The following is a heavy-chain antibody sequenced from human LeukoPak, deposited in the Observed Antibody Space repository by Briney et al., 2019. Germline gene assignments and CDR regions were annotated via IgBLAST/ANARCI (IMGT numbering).Heavy chain of an antibody. CDR1: GFTFSKNW. CDR2: IQGDGSNT. D-gene: IGHD1-26*01. CDR3: AKDFSGSYPSYFDY. J-gene: IGHJ4*02. V-gene: IGHV3-74*01. Sequence: GGSLRLSCVASGFTFSKNWMHWVRQAPGKGLVWVSRIQGDGSNTNYADSVKGRFSISRDNAKNTVYLQMNSLRAEDTAVYYCAKDFSGSYPSYFDYWGQGTLVTVSS.